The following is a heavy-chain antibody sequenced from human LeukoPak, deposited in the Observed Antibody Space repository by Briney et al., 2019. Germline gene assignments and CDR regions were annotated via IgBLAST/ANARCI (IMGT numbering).Heavy chain of an antibody. CDR3: ARCYTYGTTWFGGLDV. Sequence: GGSLRLSCAASGFTFSDSWMTWVRQAPGKGLEWVSSISSSSSYIYYADSVKGRFTISRDNAKNSLYLQMNSLRAEDTAVYYCARCYTYGTTWFGGLDVWGQGTTVTVSS. V-gene: IGHV3-21*04. J-gene: IGHJ6*02. D-gene: IGHD3-10*01. CDR2: ISSSSSYI. CDR1: GFTFSDSW.